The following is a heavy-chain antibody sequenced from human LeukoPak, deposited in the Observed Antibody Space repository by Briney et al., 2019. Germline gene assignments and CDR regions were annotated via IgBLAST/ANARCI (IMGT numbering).Heavy chain of an antibody. Sequence: GGSLRLSCAASGFTVSSNYMNWVRQAPGKGLEWVSVIYSGGTTYYADSVKGRFTISRDNSKNTLYLQMNSLRAEDTAVYYCARGLVGVYFDYWGQGTLVTVSS. D-gene: IGHD1-26*01. CDR1: GFTVSSNY. V-gene: IGHV3-53*01. J-gene: IGHJ4*02. CDR2: IYSGGTT. CDR3: ARGLVGVYFDY.